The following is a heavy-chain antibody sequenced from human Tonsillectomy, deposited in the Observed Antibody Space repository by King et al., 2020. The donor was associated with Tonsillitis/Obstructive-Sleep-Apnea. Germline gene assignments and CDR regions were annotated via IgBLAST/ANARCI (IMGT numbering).Heavy chain of an antibody. CDR1: GFTFSDYY. Sequence: VQLVESGGGLVKPGGSLRLSCAASGFTFSDYYMSWIRQAPGKGLELVSYISSSSDYTNYADSVKGRFTISRDNAKNSLYLQMNSLRAEDTAVYYCAREGCSSTSCYRFFDYWGQGTLVTVSS. CDR3: AREGCSSTSCYRFFDY. CDR2: ISSSSDYT. V-gene: IGHV3-11*05. J-gene: IGHJ4*02. D-gene: IGHD2-2*01.